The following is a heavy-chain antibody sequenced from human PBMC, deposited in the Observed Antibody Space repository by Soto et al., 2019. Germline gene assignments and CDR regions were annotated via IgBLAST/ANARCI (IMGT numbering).Heavy chain of an antibody. Sequence: GGSLRLSCAASGFTFSDYYMSWIRQAPGKGLEWVSYISSSGSTIYYADSVKGRFTISRDNAKNSLYLQMNSLRAEDTAVYYCASIFDSYIHDNYWGQGTLVTVSS. CDR2: ISSSGSTI. CDR3: ASIFDSYIHDNY. CDR1: GFTFSDYY. V-gene: IGHV3-11*01. D-gene: IGHD3-10*01. J-gene: IGHJ4*02.